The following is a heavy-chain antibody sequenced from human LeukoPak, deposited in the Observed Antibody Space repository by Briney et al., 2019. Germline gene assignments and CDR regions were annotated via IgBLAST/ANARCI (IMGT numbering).Heavy chain of an antibody. Sequence: GGSLRLSCAASGFTFSSYAMSWVRQAPGKGLEWVSAISGSGGSTYYADSVKGRFTISRDNSKNTLYLQMNSLRAEDTAVYYCAKDGSGIGRLGELSLNWGQGTLVTVSS. V-gene: IGHV3-23*01. CDR2: ISGSGGST. D-gene: IGHD3-16*02. J-gene: IGHJ4*02. CDR1: GFTFSSYA. CDR3: AKDGSGIGRLGELSLN.